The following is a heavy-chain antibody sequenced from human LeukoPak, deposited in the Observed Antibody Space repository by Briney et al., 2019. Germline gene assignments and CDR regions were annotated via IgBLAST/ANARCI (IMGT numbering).Heavy chain of an antibody. V-gene: IGHV3-48*03. D-gene: IGHD1-1*01. CDR3: ARRVWWRTGGAFDI. J-gene: IGHJ3*02. CDR2: ISSSGHII. Sequence: GGSLRLSCAASGFTFSSYEMTWVRQAPGKGLEWISYISSSGHIIYYADSVKGRFTISRDNAKNSLYLQMNSLRAEDTAVYYCARRVWWRTGGAFDIWGQGTMVTVSS. CDR1: GFTFSSYE.